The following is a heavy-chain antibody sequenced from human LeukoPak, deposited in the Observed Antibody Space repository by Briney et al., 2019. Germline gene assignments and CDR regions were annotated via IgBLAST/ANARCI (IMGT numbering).Heavy chain of an antibody. CDR2: IHYTGAT. D-gene: IGHD3-9*01. Sequence: SETLSLTCAVYGGSITGYYWSWIRQTPGRGLEWVGEIHYTGATSYNPSLKSRATISTDTSKNQFSLRLSSVTAAGTAVYYCARGNILTGYCFDFWGQGALVTVSS. J-gene: IGHJ4*02. CDR3: ARGNILTGYCFDF. CDR1: GGSITGYY. V-gene: IGHV4-34*01.